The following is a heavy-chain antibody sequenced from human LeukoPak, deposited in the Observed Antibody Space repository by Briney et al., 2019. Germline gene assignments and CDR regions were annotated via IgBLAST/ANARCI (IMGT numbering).Heavy chain of an antibody. CDR1: GGSFSGYY. V-gene: IGHV4-34*01. CDR3: AFTTGNYYLDY. J-gene: IGHJ4*02. D-gene: IGHD1-7*01. CDR2: INHSGST. Sequence: SETLSLTCVVYGGSFSGYYWGWLRQPPGKGLEWIGEINHSGSTNYNPSLKSRVTGSVDSSKNQFSLKLSSVTAADTAMYYCAFTTGNYYLDYWGQGTLVTVSS.